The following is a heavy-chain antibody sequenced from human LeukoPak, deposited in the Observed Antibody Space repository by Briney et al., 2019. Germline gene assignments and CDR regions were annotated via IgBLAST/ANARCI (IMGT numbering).Heavy chain of an antibody. CDR1: GGSISSGGYY. V-gene: IGHV4-30-2*01. CDR2: IYHSGST. CDR3: ARQATAGNEPNFDP. Sequence: SETLSLTCTVSGGSISSGGYYWSWIRQPPGKGLEWIGYIYHSGSTYYSPSLKSRVTISVDTSNNQFSLRLSSVTAADTAMYYCARQATAGNEPNFDPWGQGTLVTVSS. D-gene: IGHD6-13*01. J-gene: IGHJ5*02.